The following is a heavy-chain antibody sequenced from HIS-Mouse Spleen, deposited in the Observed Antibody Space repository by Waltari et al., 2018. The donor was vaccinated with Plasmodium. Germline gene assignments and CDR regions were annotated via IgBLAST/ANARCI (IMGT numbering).Heavy chain of an antibody. CDR3: ASSGSGSYYY. V-gene: IGHV4-34*01. J-gene: IGHJ4*02. CDR1: GGSFSGYY. D-gene: IGHD3-10*01. Sequence: QVQLQQWGAGLLKPSETLSLTCAVYGGSFSGYYWSWIRQPPGKGLEWIGEITHRGSTNYNPSLKSRVTISVDTSKNQFSLKLSSVTAADTAVYYCASSGSGSYYYWGQGTLVTVSS. CDR2: ITHRGST.